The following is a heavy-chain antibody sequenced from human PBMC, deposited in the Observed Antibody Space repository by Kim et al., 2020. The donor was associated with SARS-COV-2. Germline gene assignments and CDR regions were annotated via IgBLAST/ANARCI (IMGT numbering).Heavy chain of an antibody. CDR1: GGSINSFY. V-gene: IGHV4-59*01. Sequence: SETLSLTCTVSGGSINSFYWSWVRQPPGKGLEWVAFLSYDGNTNYNPSLKSRVTISRDTSKNQFSLRVTSVSAADTAVYFCARTAPRRSSTAYYFYGLAVWGQGATVIVSS. CDR3: ARTAPRRSSTAYYFYGLAV. CDR2: LSYDGNT. D-gene: IGHD2-2*01. J-gene: IGHJ6*02.